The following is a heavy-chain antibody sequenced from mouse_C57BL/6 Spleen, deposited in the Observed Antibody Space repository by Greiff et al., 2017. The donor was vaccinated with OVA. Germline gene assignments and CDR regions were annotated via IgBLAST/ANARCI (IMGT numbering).Heavy chain of an antibody. V-gene: IGHV1-80*01. J-gene: IGHJ2*01. Sequence: VQLQQSGAELVKPGASVKISCKASGYAFSSYWMNWVKQRPGKGLEWIGQIYPGDGDTNYNGKFKGKATLTVDTSSSTAYMQLSSLTSEDSAVYYCARQITTVVANFDYWGQGTTLTVSS. CDR3: ARQITTVVANFDY. D-gene: IGHD1-1*01. CDR2: IYPGDGDT. CDR1: GYAFSSYW.